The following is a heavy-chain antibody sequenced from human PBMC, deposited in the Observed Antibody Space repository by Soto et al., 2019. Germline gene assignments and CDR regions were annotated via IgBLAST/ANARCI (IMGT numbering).Heavy chain of an antibody. D-gene: IGHD3-22*01. CDR2: ISYDGSNK. CDR3: AKRADDYYDSSGYYRGAFDI. V-gene: IGHV3-30*18. Sequence: QVQLVESGGGVVQPGRSLRLSCAASGFTFSSYGMHWVRQAPGKGLEWVAVISYDGSNKYYADSVKGRFTISRDNSKNTLYLQMNSLRDEDTAVYYCAKRADDYYDSSGYYRGAFDIWGQGTMVTVSS. J-gene: IGHJ3*02. CDR1: GFTFSSYG.